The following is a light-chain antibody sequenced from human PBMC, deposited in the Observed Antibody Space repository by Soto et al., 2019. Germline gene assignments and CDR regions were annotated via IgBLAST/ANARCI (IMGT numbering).Light chain of an antibody. CDR1: QGISTY. CDR3: QQYYSYPYT. J-gene: IGKJ2*01. V-gene: IGKV1-8*01. Sequence: AIRMTQSPSSFSASTGVRVTITFRASQGISTYLSWYQQKPGKAPKLLLYAASTLQSGVPSRFSGSGSGTDFTLTISGLQSEDFATYYCQQYYSYPYTFGQRTKLEIK. CDR2: AAS.